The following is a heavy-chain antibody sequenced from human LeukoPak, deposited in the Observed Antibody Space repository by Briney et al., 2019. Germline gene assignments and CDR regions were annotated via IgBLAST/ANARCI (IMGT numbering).Heavy chain of an antibody. D-gene: IGHD3-9*01. V-gene: IGHV3-7*01. Sequence: PGGSLRLSCAASGFTFSDYYISWIRQAPGKGLEWVANIKQDGSEKYYVDSVKGRFTISRDNAKNSLYLQMNSLRAEDTAVYYCSKWALDIFTGWAYGFDIWGQGNNVNVSS. J-gene: IGHJ3*02. CDR3: SKWALDIFTGWAYGFDI. CDR2: IKQDGSEK. CDR1: GFTFSDYY.